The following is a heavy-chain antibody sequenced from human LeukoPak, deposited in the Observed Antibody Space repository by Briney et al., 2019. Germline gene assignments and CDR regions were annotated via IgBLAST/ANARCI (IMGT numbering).Heavy chain of an antibody. D-gene: IGHD3-22*01. CDR2: ISYDGSNK. CDR3: ARDLWYYYDSSGGRFDY. V-gene: IGHV3-30-3*01. CDR1: EFTVTTNH. Sequence: TGGSLRLSCEASEFTVTTNHMSWVRQAPGKGLEWVAVISYDGSNKYYADSVKGRFTISRDNSKNTLYLQMNSLRAEDTAVYYCARDLWYYYDSSGGRFDYWGQGTLVTVSS. J-gene: IGHJ4*02.